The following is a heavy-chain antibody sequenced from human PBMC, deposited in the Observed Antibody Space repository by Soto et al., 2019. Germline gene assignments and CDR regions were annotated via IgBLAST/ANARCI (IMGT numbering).Heavy chain of an antibody. J-gene: IGHJ4*02. CDR3: ARHEFPYRSGCFDY. CDR1: GGSISSRSHY. V-gene: IGHV4-39*01. Sequence: SETLSLTCTVSGGSISSRSHYWGWIRQPPGKGLEWIGSIYYSGSTYYNPSLKSRVTISVDTSKNQFSLKLSSVTAADTAVYYCARHEFPYRSGCFDYWGQGTLVTVSS. D-gene: IGHD6-19*01. CDR2: IYYSGST.